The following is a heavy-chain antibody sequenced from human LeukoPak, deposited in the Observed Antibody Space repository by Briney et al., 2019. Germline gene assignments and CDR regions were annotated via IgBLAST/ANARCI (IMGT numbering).Heavy chain of an antibody. V-gene: IGHV1-8*03. D-gene: IGHD6-6*01. J-gene: IGHJ4*02. CDR1: GYTFTSYD. CDR3: ARTIGIAARADY. CDR2: MNPSSGNT. Sequence: ASVKVSCKASGYTFTSYDINWVRQATGQGLEWMGWMNPSSGNTGYAQKFQGRVTITRNTSISTAYMELSSLRSEDTAVYYCARTIGIAARADYWGQGTLVTVSS.